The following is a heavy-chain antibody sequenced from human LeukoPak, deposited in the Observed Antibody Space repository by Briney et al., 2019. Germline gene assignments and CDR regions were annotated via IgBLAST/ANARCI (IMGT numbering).Heavy chain of an antibody. V-gene: IGHV3-30-3*01. Sequence: PGGSLRLSCAASGFTFSSYAMHWVRQAPGKGLEWVAVISYDGSNKYYADSVKGRFTISRDNSKNTLYLQMNSLRAEDTAVYYCAKIAARAKNYMDVWGKGTTVTVSS. D-gene: IGHD6-6*01. CDR3: AKIAARAKNYMDV. J-gene: IGHJ6*03. CDR1: GFTFSSYA. CDR2: ISYDGSNK.